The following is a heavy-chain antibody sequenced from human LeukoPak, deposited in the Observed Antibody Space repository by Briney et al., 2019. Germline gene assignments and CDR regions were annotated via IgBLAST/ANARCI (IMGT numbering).Heavy chain of an antibody. V-gene: IGHV4-34*01. CDR2: VYYSGGT. J-gene: IGHJ6*04. D-gene: IGHD5-12*01. Sequence: SETLSPTCAVYGGSFSGYYWSWIRQPPGKGLEWIGDVYYSGGTYYYPSLKSRITISVDTSNNQFSLKLRYVTAADTAVYYCARRTGYATWDVWGKGTTVTTSS. CDR3: ARRTGYATWDV. CDR1: GGSFSGYY.